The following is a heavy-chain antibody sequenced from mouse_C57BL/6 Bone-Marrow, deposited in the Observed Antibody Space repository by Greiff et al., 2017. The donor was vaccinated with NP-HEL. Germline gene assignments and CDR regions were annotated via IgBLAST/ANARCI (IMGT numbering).Heavy chain of an antibody. Sequence: AQLQQSGAELARPGASVKLSCKASGYTFTSYGISWVKQRTGQGLEWIGEIYPRSGNTYYNEKFKGKATLTADKSSSTAYMELRSLTSEDSAVYFSARYGAIYYYARDWYFDVWGTGTTVTVAS. J-gene: IGHJ1*03. CDR3: ARYGAIYYYARDWYFDV. CDR1: GYTFTSYG. D-gene: IGHD1-1*01. CDR2: IYPRSGNT. V-gene: IGHV1-81*01.